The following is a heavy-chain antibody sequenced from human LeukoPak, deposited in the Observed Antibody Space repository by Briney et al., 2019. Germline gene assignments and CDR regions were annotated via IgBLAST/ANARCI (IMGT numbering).Heavy chain of an antibody. CDR2: ISSSGSTI. V-gene: IGHV3-48*03. CDR3: AKGGYYDSSGYHYYFDY. J-gene: IGHJ4*02. D-gene: IGHD3-22*01. CDR1: GFTFSSYE. Sequence: GGSLRLSCAASGFTFSSYEMNWVRQAPGKGLEWVSYISSSGSTIYYADSVKGRFTISRDNAKNSLYLQMNSLRAEDTALYYCAKGGYYDSSGYHYYFDYWGQGTLVTVSS.